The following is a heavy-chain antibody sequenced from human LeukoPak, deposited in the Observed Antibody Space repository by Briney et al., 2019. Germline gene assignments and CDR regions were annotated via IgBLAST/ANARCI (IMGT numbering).Heavy chain of an antibody. J-gene: IGHJ4*02. Sequence: GGSLRLSCVASGFPFSSYWMTWVRQAPGKGLEWVANIKQDGSKKSYVDSVKGRFTISRDNAKNSLYLQMNSLRAEDTAIYYCTRVGYIDEGIDYWGQGTWSPSPQ. D-gene: IGHD5-24*01. CDR2: IKQDGSKK. CDR3: TRVGYIDEGIDY. V-gene: IGHV3-7*04. CDR1: GFPFSSYW.